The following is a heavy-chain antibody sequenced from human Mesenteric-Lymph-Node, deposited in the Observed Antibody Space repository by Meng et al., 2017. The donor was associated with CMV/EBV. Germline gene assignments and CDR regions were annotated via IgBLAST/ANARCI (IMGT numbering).Heavy chain of an antibody. CDR3: ARGRSATAATFYYYYGMDV. V-gene: IGHV1-69*04. CDR2: IIPILGIA. J-gene: IGHJ6*02. D-gene: IGHD2-21*02. CDR1: GGTFSSYA. Sequence: SVKVSCKASGGTFSSYAISWVRQAPGQGLEWMGRIIPILGIANYAQKFQGRVTITADKSTSTAYMELSSLRSEDTAVYYCARGRSATAATFYYYYGMDVWGQGTTVTVSS.